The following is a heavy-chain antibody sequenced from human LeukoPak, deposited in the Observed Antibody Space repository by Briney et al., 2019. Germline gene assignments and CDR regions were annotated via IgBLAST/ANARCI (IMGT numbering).Heavy chain of an antibody. D-gene: IGHD5-24*01. CDR3: ARSGDGYAFGAFDI. CDR1: GYTFTGYY. CDR2: IIPNIACT. Sequence: GASXKVSCKASGYTFTGYYMHWVRQAPGQGREWMGCIIPNIACTNYAQKFQGRVTMTTHTSISTAYMELSRLRSDDTAVYYCARSGDGYAFGAFDIWGQGTMVTVSS. J-gene: IGHJ3*02. V-gene: IGHV1-2*02.